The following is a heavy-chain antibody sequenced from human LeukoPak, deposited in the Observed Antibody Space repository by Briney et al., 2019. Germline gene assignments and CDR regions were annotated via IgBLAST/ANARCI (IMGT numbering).Heavy chain of an antibody. CDR3: AGAFGYNSDYFDY. V-gene: IGHV3-74*01. Sequence: GGSLRLSCTASGFTFSSYWMHWVRQAPGKGLVWVSRINGDGISTRYADSVKGRFTISRDNAKNTLYLQMNSLRAEDTAVYYCAGAFGYNSDYFDYWGQGTLVTVSS. D-gene: IGHD5-24*01. J-gene: IGHJ4*02. CDR2: INGDGIST. CDR1: GFTFSSYW.